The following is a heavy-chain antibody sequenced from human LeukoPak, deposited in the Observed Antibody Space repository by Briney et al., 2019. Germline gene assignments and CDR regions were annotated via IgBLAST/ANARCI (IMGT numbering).Heavy chain of an antibody. CDR3: ARHGTNYYDSSGYWY. CDR2: IYYSGST. Sequence: PSETLSLTCTVSGGSIGSSSYYWGWIRQPPGKGLEWIGSIYYSGSTYYNPSLKSRVTISVDTSKNQFSLKLSSVTAADTAVYYCARHGTNYYDSSGYWYWGQGTLVTVSS. V-gene: IGHV4-39*01. J-gene: IGHJ4*02. CDR1: GGSIGSSSYY. D-gene: IGHD3-22*01.